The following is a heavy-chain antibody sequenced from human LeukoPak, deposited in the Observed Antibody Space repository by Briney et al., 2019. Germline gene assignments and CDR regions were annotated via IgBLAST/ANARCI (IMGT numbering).Heavy chain of an antibody. CDR1: GFTFSSYA. J-gene: IGHJ3*02. Sequence: GGSLRLSCAASGFTFSSYAMIWVRQAPGKGLEWVSGMSGGGGSTYYADSVKGRFAISRDNSKNTLYLRMNSLRTEDTAVYYCAKDRRPTYYSDSSGYYFRDAFDMWGQGTMVTVSS. D-gene: IGHD3-22*01. V-gene: IGHV3-23*01. CDR2: MSGGGGST. CDR3: AKDRRPTYYSDSSGYYFRDAFDM.